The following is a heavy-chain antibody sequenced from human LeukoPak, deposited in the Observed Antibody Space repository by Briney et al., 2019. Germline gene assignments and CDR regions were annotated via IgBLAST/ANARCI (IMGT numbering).Heavy chain of an antibody. D-gene: IGHD2-15*01. V-gene: IGHV3-64*01. CDR3: ARATLGYCSGGSCYPWAFDI. J-gene: IGHJ3*02. CDR1: GFTFSSYA. Sequence: GRSLRLSCAASGFTFSSYAMHWVRQAPGKGLEYVSAISSNGGSTYYANSVKGRFTISRDNSKNTLYLQMGSLRAEDMAVYYCARATLGYCSGGSCYPWAFDIWGQGTMVTVSS. CDR2: ISSNGGST.